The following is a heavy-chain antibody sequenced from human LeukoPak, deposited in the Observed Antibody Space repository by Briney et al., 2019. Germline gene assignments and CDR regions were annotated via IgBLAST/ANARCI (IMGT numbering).Heavy chain of an antibody. D-gene: IGHD6-13*01. V-gene: IGHV3-30-3*01. CDR2: ISYDGSNK. CDR1: GFTFSSYA. J-gene: IGHJ4*02. CDR3: ATGYLVDY. Sequence: PGGSLRLSCAASGFTFSSYAMHWVRQAPGKGLEWVAVISYDGSNKYYADSVKGRFTISRDNSKNTLYLQMNSLRAEDTAVYYCATGYLVDYWGQGTLVTVSS.